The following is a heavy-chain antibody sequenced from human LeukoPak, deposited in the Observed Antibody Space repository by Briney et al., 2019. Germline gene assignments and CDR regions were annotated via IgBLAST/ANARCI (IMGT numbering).Heavy chain of an antibody. CDR3: AREKDITYYDFWSGPYYFDY. D-gene: IGHD3-3*01. J-gene: IGHJ4*02. V-gene: IGHV3-48*01. Sequence: LPGGSLRLSCAASGFTFSSYSMNWVRQAPGKGLEWVSYISSSSSTIYYADSVKGRFTISRDNAKNSLYLQMNSLRAEDTAVYYCAREKDITYYDFWSGPYYFDYWGQGTLVTVSS. CDR2: ISSSSSTI. CDR1: GFTFSSYS.